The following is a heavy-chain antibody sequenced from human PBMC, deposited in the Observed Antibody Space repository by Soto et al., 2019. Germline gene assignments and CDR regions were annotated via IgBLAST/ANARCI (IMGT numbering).Heavy chain of an antibody. CDR3: ARGRDGDY. Sequence: QAHLVQSGPEVKKPVASVKVSCKGSGYIFTSYGIAWVRQAPGQGLEWMGWISAHNGNTEYAQKFQGRVTVTRDTSTSTAYLELRSLRSDDTALYYCARGRDGDYWGQGALVTVSS. V-gene: IGHV1-18*01. CDR1: GYIFTSYG. J-gene: IGHJ4*02. CDR2: ISAHNGNT.